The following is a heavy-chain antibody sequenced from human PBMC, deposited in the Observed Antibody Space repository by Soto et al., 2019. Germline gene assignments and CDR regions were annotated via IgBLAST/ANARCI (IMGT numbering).Heavy chain of an antibody. CDR1: GGSISSYY. D-gene: IGHD4-17*01. CDR3: ARAPRTTVTAGFDY. Sequence: SETLSLTCTVSGGSISSYYWSWIRQPPGKGLEWIGYIYYSGSTNYNPSLKSRVTISVDTSKNQFSLKLSSVTAADTAVYYCARAPRTTVTAGFDYWGQGTLVTVSS. J-gene: IGHJ4*02. V-gene: IGHV4-59*01. CDR2: IYYSGST.